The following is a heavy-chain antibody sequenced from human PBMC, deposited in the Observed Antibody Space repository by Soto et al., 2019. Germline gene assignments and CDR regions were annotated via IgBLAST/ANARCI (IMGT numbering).Heavy chain of an antibody. D-gene: IGHD3-3*01. J-gene: IGHJ4*02. Sequence: QVQLVQSGGEVKKPGAAVKVSCKTSGYTFTSYAITWVRQAPGQGLEWMGKISGYNGNTDYSEKFQGRVTMTTDTSTSTAYMELTSLRSDDTAVYFCAREPLFGYLENWGQGTLVTVSS. CDR1: GYTFTSYA. CDR2: ISGYNGNT. CDR3: AREPLFGYLEN. V-gene: IGHV1-18*04.